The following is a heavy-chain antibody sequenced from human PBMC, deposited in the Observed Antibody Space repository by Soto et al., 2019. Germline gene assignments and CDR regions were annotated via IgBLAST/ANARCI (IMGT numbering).Heavy chain of an antibody. CDR3: ARGAADTAMVDS. CDR1: GASVSSVGYY. V-gene: IGHV4-61*08. Sequence: SETLSLTCTVTGASVSSVGYYWTWIRQPPGKGLEWIGYIFYRGSTNYNPSLKSRVTISLHTSNSQFSLQLTSVTAADTAVYYCARGAADTAMVDSWGQGTLVNVSS. CDR2: IFYRGST. J-gene: IGHJ4*02. D-gene: IGHD5-18*01.